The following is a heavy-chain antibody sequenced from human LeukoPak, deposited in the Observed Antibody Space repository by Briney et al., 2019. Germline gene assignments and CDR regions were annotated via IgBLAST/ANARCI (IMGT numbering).Heavy chain of an antibody. J-gene: IGHJ4*02. CDR1: GFTFSSYG. Sequence: GGSLRLSCAASGFTFSSYGMHWVRQAPGKGLEWVAVIWYDGSNKYYADSVKGRFAISRDNSKNTLYLQMNSLRAEDTAVYYCANGGPHYYGSGSYSFDYWGQGTLVTVSS. D-gene: IGHD3-10*01. V-gene: IGHV3-33*06. CDR2: IWYDGSNK. CDR3: ANGGPHYYGSGSYSFDY.